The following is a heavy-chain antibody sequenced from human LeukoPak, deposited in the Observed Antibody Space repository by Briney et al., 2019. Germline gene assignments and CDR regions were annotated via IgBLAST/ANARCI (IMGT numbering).Heavy chain of an antibody. J-gene: IGHJ4*02. CDR1: GYTFTNYY. Sequence: ASVKVSCKASGYTFTNYYIHLLRQASGQGVEWMGIINPSGGTTSYAQNFQGRVTMTRDMSTNTVYMELSSLRSEDTAVYYCARDKEDRITSAGYFDYWGQGTLVTVSS. CDR3: ARDKEDRITSAGYFDY. CDR2: INPSGGTT. D-gene: IGHD6-13*01. V-gene: IGHV1-46*01.